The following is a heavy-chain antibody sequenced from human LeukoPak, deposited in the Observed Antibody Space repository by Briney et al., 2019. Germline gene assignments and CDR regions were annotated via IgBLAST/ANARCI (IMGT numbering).Heavy chain of an antibody. Sequence: KPSETLSLTCTVSGGSISSSSYYWGWIRQPPGKGPEWIGSIYYSGSTYYNPSLKSRVTISVDTSKNQFSLKLSSVTAADTAVYYCARNPDGYSYGTADYWGQGTLVTVST. CDR3: ARNPDGYSYGTADY. J-gene: IGHJ4*02. CDR1: GGSISSSSYY. V-gene: IGHV4-39*07. D-gene: IGHD5-18*01. CDR2: IYYSGST.